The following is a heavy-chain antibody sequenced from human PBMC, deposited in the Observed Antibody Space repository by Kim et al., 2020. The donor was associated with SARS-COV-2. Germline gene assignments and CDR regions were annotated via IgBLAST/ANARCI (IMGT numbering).Heavy chain of an antibody. Sequence: GGSLRLSCAASGFTFNNYWMHWVRQAPGKGLVWLSYININGGRTEYAASVKGRFTISRDNARDTLYLEMNSLRSEDSGIYFCARRELRSSSLDYWGQGTLVAVSS. CDR1: GFTFNNYW. CDR2: ININGGRT. D-gene: IGHD3-10*01. CDR3: ARRELRSSSLDY. J-gene: IGHJ4*02. V-gene: IGHV3-74*03.